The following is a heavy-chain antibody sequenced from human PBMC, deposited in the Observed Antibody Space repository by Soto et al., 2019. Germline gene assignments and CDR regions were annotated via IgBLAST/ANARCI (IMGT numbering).Heavy chain of an antibody. V-gene: IGHV1-18*04. CDR3: ARDFYPLAYYFDP. CDR2: VSGSNGNT. J-gene: IGHJ4*02. CDR1: GYTFINHG. Sequence: VQLVQSEAEVKKPGASVKVSCEASGYTFINHGISWVRQAPGQGLEWMGWVSGSNGNTKYAQKFQGRVTMTTETSTNTAHMELRNLRSDDTAVYFCARDFYPLAYYFDPWGQGTLVTVSS.